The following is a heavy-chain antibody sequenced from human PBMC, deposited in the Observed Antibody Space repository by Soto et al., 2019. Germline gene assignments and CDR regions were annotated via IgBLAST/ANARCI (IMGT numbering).Heavy chain of an antibody. J-gene: IGHJ6*01. CDR3: TTSNKPAIQYWLCIYSYYGMDV. Sequence: ASVKVSCKAAGYTLTDHFMHWVRQAPGQRTGWMRWINAGHGNTKYSQKFQGRVTMTRDTSASTAYMALSTLRSEDTAVYYFTTSNKPAIQYWLCIYSYYGMDVR. D-gene: IGHD2-8*02. CDR2: INAGHGNT. V-gene: IGHV1-3*01. CDR1: GYTLTDHF.